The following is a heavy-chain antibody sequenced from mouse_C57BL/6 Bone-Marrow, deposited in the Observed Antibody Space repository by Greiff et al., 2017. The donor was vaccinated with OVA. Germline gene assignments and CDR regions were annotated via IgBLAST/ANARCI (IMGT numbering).Heavy chain of an antibody. J-gene: IGHJ2*01. V-gene: IGHV5-4*01. CDR2: ISDGGSYT. Sequence: EVKLMESGGGLVKPGGSLKLSCAASGFTFSSYAMSWVRQTPEKRLEWVATISDGGSYTYYPDNVKGRFTISRDNAKNNLYLQMSHLKSEDTAMYYCARDRGDWYYFDYWGQGTTLTVSS. CDR1: GFTFSSYA. CDR3: ARDRGDWYYFDY. D-gene: IGHD3-3*01.